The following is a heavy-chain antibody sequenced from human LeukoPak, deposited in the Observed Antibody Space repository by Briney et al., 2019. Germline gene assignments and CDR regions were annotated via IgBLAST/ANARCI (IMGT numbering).Heavy chain of an antibody. V-gene: IGHV3-7*01. J-gene: IGHJ4*02. CDR2: IKQDGSEK. D-gene: IGHD2-15*01. CDR1: GFTFSSYW. CDR3: ARETLGYCSGGSCRLSWTPILDY. Sequence: GGSLRLSCAASGFTFSSYWMSSVRQAPGKGLEWVANIKQDGSEKYYVDSVKGRFTISRDNAKNSLYLQMNSLRAEDTAVYYCARETLGYCSGGSCRLSWTPILDYWGQGTLVTVSS.